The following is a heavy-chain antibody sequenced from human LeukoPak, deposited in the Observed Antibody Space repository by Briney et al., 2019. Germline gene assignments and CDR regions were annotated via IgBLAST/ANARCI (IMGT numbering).Heavy chain of an antibody. CDR3: ARVPADSIAAAGRYYYYYYGMDV. CDR2: IKQDGSEK. Sequence: PGGSLRLSCAASGFTFSRYWMSWVRQAPGKGLEGVANIKQDGSEKYYVDSVKGRFTISRDKAKNSLYLQMSSLRAEDTAVYYCARVPADSIAAAGRYYYYYYGMDVWGQGTTVTVSS. D-gene: IGHD6-13*01. CDR1: GFTFSRYW. V-gene: IGHV3-7*01. J-gene: IGHJ6*02.